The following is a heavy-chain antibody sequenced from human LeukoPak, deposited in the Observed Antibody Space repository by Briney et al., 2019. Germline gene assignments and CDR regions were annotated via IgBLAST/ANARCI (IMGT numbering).Heavy chain of an antibody. CDR3: AKDRYSGYDCFDY. D-gene: IGHD5-12*01. V-gene: IGHV3-30*18. CDR1: GFTFSRYG. J-gene: IGHJ4*02. Sequence: GGSLRLSCAASGFTFSRYGMHWVRQAPGKGLGWVAVISYDGSNKYYGDSAKGRFTISRDNSKNTLYLQMNSLRAEDTAVYYCAKDRYSGYDCFDYWGQGTLVTVSS. CDR2: ISYDGSNK.